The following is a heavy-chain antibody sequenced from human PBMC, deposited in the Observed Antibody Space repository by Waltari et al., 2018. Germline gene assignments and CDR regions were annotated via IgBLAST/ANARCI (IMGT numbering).Heavy chain of an antibody. CDR2: IDYRGYS. V-gene: IGHV4-59*01. D-gene: IGHD3-10*01. J-gene: IGHJ4*02. Sequence: QLQLQDSFPGLLKPSAPLSLTCPFSGGSISLYYWNWIRQSPGKGLEWIGYIDYRGYSSFNTSLKSRVYLSVDTSKNQFSLKLNSVTEEEKDVYYCAREEDGLQGGGKKGGQG. CDR1: GGSISLYY. CDR3: AREEDGLQGGGKK.